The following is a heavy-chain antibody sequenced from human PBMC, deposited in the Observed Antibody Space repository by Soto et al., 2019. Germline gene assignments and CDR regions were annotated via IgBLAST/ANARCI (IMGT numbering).Heavy chain of an antibody. V-gene: IGHV4-31*03. CDR2: IYYSGRT. Sequence: QVQLQESGPGLVKPSQTLSLACSVSGDSINSGAYFWTWIRQHPEKGLEWIGYIYYSGRTYYNPSLKSRLTLSMDKSKNQFSLKLTSVTAADTAVYYCARVWASDTSSPSGRLDPWGQGTLVTVSS. CDR1: GDSINSGAYF. D-gene: IGHD3-22*01. J-gene: IGHJ5*02. CDR3: ARVWASDTSSPSGRLDP.